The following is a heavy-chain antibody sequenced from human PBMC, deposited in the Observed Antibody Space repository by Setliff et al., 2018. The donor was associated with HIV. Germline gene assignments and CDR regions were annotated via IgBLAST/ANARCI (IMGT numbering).Heavy chain of an antibody. CDR2: IYYIGNT. V-gene: IGHV4-31*03. CDR1: GGSISGGGYY. D-gene: IGHD3-3*01. Sequence: SETLSLTCTVSGGSISGGGYYWSWIRQHPGKGLDWIGNIYYIGNTDYNPSLKSRVTISIDTSKNQFSLKLSSVTAADTAIYYCSRVPRITTLRNAFDIWGQGTMVTVSS. CDR3: SRVPRITTLRNAFDI. J-gene: IGHJ3*02.